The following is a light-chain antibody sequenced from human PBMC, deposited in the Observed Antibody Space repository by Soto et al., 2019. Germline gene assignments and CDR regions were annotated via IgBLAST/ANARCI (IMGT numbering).Light chain of an antibody. V-gene: IGLV6-57*04. Sequence: NFMLTQPHSVSESPGRPVTISGTRSGGSLASGLVQWYQVRPGSGPTTVISEDNQRPSGVPDRFSASIDSSSNSAALTISGLKPEDEADYSCQSSPDDFWVFGGGTKVTVL. J-gene: IGLJ3*02. CDR1: GGSLASGL. CDR2: EDN. CDR3: QSSPDDFWV.